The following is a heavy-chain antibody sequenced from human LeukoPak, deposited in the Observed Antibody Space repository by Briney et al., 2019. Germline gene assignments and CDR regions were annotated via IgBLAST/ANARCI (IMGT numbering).Heavy chain of an antibody. CDR1: GYSFTSSW. D-gene: IGHD1-1*01. V-gene: IGHV5-51*01. CDR3: ARYTDHYYFDY. CDR2: IYPGDSDT. Sequence: GESLKISCKGSGYSFTSSWIGWVRQMPGKGLEWMGVIYPGDSDTRYRPSFQGQVTISADKSISTAYLQWSSLNTSDTAMYYCARYTDHYYFDYWGQGTLVTVSS. J-gene: IGHJ4*02.